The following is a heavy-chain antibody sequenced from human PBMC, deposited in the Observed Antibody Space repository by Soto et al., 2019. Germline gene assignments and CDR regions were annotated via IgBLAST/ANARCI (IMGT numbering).Heavy chain of an antibody. V-gene: IGHV4-31*03. CDR1: GGSISSGGYY. CDR3: AREYYDILTGYAYFDY. D-gene: IGHD3-9*01. CDR2: IYYSGST. Sequence: QVQLQESGPGLVKPSQNLSLTCTVSGGSISSGGYYWSWIRQHPGKGLEWIGYIYYSGSTYYNPSLKSRVTISVDSSKNQFSLKLSSVTAADTAVYYCAREYYDILTGYAYFDYWGQGTLVTVSS. J-gene: IGHJ4*02.